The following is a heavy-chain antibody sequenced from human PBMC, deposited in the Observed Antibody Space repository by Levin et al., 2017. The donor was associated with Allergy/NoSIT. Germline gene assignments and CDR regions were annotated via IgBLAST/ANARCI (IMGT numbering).Heavy chain of an antibody. Sequence: SLKISCAASGFTFGDYAMHWVRQAPGKGLEWVSGINWNRDKIGYADSVRARFTISRDNAKNSLYLQMNSVGPEDTALYYCAKGLNWGSPNTFDYWGQGTLVTVSS. D-gene: IGHD7-27*01. CDR3: AKGLNWGSPNTFDY. J-gene: IGHJ4*02. CDR1: GFTFGDYA. CDR2: INWNRDKI. V-gene: IGHV3-9*01.